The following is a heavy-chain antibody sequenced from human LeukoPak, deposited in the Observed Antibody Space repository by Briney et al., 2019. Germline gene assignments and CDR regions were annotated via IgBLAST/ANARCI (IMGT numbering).Heavy chain of an antibody. J-gene: IGHJ6*02. CDR3: ARDLDVLLWFGESKNYYGMDV. V-gene: IGHV3-74*01. CDR2: INSDGSST. Sequence: GGSLRLSCAASGFTFSSYWMHWVRQAPGKGLVWVSRINSDGSSTSYADSVKGRFTISRDNAKNTLYLQMNSLRAEDTAVYYCARDLDVLLWFGESKNYYGMDVWGQGTTVTVSS. CDR1: GFTFSSYW. D-gene: IGHD3-10*01.